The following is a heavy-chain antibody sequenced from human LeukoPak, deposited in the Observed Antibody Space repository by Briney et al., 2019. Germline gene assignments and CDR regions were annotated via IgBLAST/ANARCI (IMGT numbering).Heavy chain of an antibody. Sequence: GGSLRLSCAASGFTFSSYGVNWVRQAPGKGLEWVSSISGSSSYIYYADSVKGRFTISRDNAKNSLYLQMNSLRVEDTAVYYCARVPGDYWGQGTLVTVSS. CDR1: GFTFSSYG. CDR2: ISGSSSYI. CDR3: ARVPGDY. V-gene: IGHV3-21*01. J-gene: IGHJ4*02.